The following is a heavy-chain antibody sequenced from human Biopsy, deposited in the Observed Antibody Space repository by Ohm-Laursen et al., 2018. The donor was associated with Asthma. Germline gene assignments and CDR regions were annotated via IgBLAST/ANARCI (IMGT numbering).Heavy chain of an antibody. D-gene: IGHD3-22*01. V-gene: IGHV3-9*01. CDR2: ISWNSATI. Sequence: SLSLSRAASGFKFDEYTMHWVRQAPGKGLEWVSGISWNSATIGYADSVEGRFTISRDNAKNSVFLHMESLRPEDTAFYDCAKVRSDWVITESFDYWGQGVLVTVSS. CDR1: GFKFDEYT. CDR3: AKVRSDWVITESFDY. J-gene: IGHJ4*02.